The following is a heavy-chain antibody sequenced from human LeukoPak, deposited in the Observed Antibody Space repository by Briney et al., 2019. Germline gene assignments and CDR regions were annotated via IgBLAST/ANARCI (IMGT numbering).Heavy chain of an antibody. J-gene: IGHJ5*02. Sequence: ASVKVSCKASGYTFTGYYMHWVRQAPGQGLEWVGWINPNSGGTNYAQKFQGRVTMTRDTSISTAYMELSRLRSDDTAVYYCAREASFIQYSSSWNWFDPWGQGTLVTVSS. D-gene: IGHD6-13*01. CDR3: AREASFIQYSSSWNWFDP. V-gene: IGHV1-2*02. CDR1: GYTFTGYY. CDR2: INPNSGGT.